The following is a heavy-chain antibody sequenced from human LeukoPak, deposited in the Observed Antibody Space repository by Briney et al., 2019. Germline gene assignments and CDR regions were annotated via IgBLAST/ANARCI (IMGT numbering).Heavy chain of an antibody. J-gene: IGHJ4*02. V-gene: IGHV3-30-3*01. CDR1: GFTFSSYA. Sequence: GRSLRLSCAASGFTFSSYAMHWVRQAPGKGLEWVAVISYDGSNKYYADSVKGRFTISRDNSKNTLYLQMNSLRAEDTAVYYCARDYGYSSSWYQVDYWGQGTLVTVSS. CDR3: ARDYGYSSSWYQVDY. D-gene: IGHD6-13*01. CDR2: ISYDGSNK.